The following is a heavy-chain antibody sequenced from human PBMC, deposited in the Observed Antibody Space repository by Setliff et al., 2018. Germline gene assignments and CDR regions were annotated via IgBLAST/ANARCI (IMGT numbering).Heavy chain of an antibody. Sequence: SETLSLTCTVSGGSISGYYWSWIRQSPGRGLEWIAYISYTGSTNYNPSLKSRVTISLDTSKNHFSLNLRSVTAADTAVYYCARLSPYNTGPPFDYWGQGTLVTVSS. CDR2: ISYTGST. J-gene: IGHJ4*02. V-gene: IGHV4-59*08. CDR1: GGSISGYY. CDR3: ARLSPYNTGPPFDY. D-gene: IGHD2-8*02.